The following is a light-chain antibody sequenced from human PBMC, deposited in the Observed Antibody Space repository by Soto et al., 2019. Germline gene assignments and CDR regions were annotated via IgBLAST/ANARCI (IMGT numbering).Light chain of an antibody. J-gene: IGKJ1*01. V-gene: IGKV3-20*01. Sequence: ETVLTQSPATLSLSPGERVTLSCRASETFCSGCLAWYQQKPGQSPRLLIYGASSRATGIPDMFSGSGSGTDFTLTISRLEPEDFAVYYCQHYGTTPWTFGPGTKVGIK. CDR3: QHYGTTPWT. CDR1: ETFCSGC. CDR2: GAS.